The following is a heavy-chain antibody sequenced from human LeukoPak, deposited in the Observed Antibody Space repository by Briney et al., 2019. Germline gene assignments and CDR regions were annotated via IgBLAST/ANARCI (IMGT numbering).Heavy chain of an antibody. J-gene: IGHJ4*02. CDR1: GFTFSDYY. D-gene: IGHD6-13*01. CDR3: TKGRSWYYFDF. V-gene: IGHV3-11*01. Sequence: KTGGSLRLSCAASGFTFSDYYMSWIRQAPGKGLEWVSYISSSGSTIYYADSVKGRFTISRDNAKNSLYLQMNSLRPEDTALYYCTKGRSWYYFDFWGQGTLVTVSS. CDR2: ISSSGSTI.